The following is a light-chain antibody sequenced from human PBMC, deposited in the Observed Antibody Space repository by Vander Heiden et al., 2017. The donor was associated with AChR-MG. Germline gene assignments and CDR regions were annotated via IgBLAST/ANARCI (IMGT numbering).Light chain of an antibody. CDR2: SGD. V-gene: IGLV1-44*01. CDR3: AAWDDSLNGPV. CDR1: SSNIGSNH. Sequence: QSVLTQPPSASGTPGQRVTISCSGRSSNIGSNHVNWYQQLPGTAPKLLMYSGDKRPSGVPDRFSGARSGTSASLAISWLQSEDEADYYCAAWDDSLNGPVFGGGTKLTVL. J-gene: IGLJ3*02.